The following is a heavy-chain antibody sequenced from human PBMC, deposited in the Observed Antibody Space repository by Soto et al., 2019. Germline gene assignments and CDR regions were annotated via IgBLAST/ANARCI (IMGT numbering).Heavy chain of an antibody. CDR2: IWYDGINK. J-gene: IGHJ3*02. V-gene: IGHV3-33*01. CDR1: GFTFSSYC. D-gene: IGHD1-26*01. CDR3: ARDPPFLSGSHDAFDI. Sequence: GGSLRLSCAASGFTFSSYCIHWVRQAPCKGLEWVAVIWYDGINKYYADSVKGRFTISRDNSKNTLYLQMNSLRAEDTAVYYCARDPPFLSGSHDAFDIWGQGTMVTV.